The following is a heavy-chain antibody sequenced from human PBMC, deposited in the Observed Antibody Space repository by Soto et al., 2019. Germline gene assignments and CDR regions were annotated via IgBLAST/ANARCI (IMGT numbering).Heavy chain of an antibody. CDR3: ARDTMYSSSSDYYYYGMDV. CDR1: GFTFSSYG. V-gene: IGHV3-33*01. Sequence: LRLSCAASGFTFSSYGMHWVRQAPGKGLEWVAVIWYDGSNKYYADSVKGRFTISRDNSKNTLYLQMNSLRAEDTAVYYCARDTMYSSSSDYYYYGMDVWGQGTTVTVSS. D-gene: IGHD6-6*01. CDR2: IWYDGSNK. J-gene: IGHJ6*02.